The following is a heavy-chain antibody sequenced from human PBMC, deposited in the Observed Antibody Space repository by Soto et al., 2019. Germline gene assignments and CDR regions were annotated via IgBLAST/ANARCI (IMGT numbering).Heavy chain of an antibody. CDR3: AREIVTAGGNNYFDP. Sequence: LALTCGVSGDTVASSHWWSWVRQSPGGGLEWIGNVYHTGDTNLNPSLQSRVTISVDKSNNQFSLRLNSLTAADTAVYFCAREIVTAGGNNYFDPWGPGTLVTVSS. V-gene: IGHV4-4*01. CDR2: VYHTGDT. D-gene: IGHD2-21*02. J-gene: IGHJ5*02. CDR1: GDTVASSHW.